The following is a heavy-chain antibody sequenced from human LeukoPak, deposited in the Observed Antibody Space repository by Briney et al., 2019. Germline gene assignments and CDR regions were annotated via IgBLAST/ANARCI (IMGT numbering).Heavy chain of an antibody. J-gene: IGHJ3*02. CDR2: INPSDSDT. CDR1: GYTFTKYD. Sequence: ASVKVSCKASGYTFTKYDIHWVRQAPGQGLEWMGRINPSDSDTRYAQKFQGRVIMTRDTSTSTVYMELSSLRSEDTALYYCARDQGWNYPPDAFDIWGQGTMVTVSS. D-gene: IGHD1-7*01. CDR3: ARDQGWNYPPDAFDI. V-gene: IGHV1-46*01.